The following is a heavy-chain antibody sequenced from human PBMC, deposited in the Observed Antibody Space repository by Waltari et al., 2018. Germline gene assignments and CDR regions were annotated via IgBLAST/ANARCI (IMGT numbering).Heavy chain of an antibody. V-gene: IGHV4-39*01. CDR2: MSSSGHT. CDR1: ASITSTTYY. Sequence: QLQLQESGPGLVKPSETLSLTCTVSASITSTTYYWGWIRQPPGKGLEWIGSMSSSGHTYYNPSLKSRVTISVDTSKNQFSLRLSSVTAADTAVYYCARRSRGSGSYAFGAFDIWGQGTMVIVSS. J-gene: IGHJ3*02. D-gene: IGHD1-26*01. CDR3: ARRSRGSGSYAFGAFDI.